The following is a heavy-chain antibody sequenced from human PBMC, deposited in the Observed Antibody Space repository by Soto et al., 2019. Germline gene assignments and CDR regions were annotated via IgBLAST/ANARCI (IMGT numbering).Heavy chain of an antibody. Sequence: PSETLSLTCTVSGGSISSGDYYWSWIRQPPGKGLEWIGYIYYSGSTYYNPSLKSRVTISVDTSKNQFSLKLSSVTAADTAVYYCARARGDYDILTGYYFFPHGFDPWGQGTLVAVSS. D-gene: IGHD3-9*01. CDR3: ARARGDYDILTGYYFFPHGFDP. J-gene: IGHJ5*02. CDR1: GGSISSGDYY. CDR2: IYYSGST. V-gene: IGHV4-30-4*01.